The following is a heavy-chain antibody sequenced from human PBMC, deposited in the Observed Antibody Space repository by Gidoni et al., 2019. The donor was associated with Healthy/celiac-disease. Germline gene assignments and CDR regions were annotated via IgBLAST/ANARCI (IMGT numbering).Heavy chain of an antibody. D-gene: IGHD6-13*01. CDR3: ARAQMRKYSSSWYWFDY. CDR1: GGTFSSYA. J-gene: IGHJ4*02. CDR2: IIPIFGTA. Sequence: QVQLVQSGAEVKQPGSSVKVSCTASGGTFSSYAIGWVRQAPGQGLEWLGGIIPIFGTANYAQKFQGRVTITADESTSTAYMELSSLRSEDTAVYYCARAQMRKYSSSWYWFDYWGQGTLVTVSS. V-gene: IGHV1-69*01.